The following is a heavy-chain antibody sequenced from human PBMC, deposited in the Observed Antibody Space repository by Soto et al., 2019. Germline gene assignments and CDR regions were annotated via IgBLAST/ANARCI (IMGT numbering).Heavy chain of an antibody. CDR3: ARDGGYSYGPFDY. J-gene: IGHJ4*02. V-gene: IGHV3-48*01. Sequence: GGSLRLSCAASGFTFSSYSMNWVRQAPGKGLEWVSYISSSSSTIYYADSVKGRFTISRDNAKNSLYLQMNSLRAEDTAVYYCARDGGYSYGPFDYWGQGTLATVS. D-gene: IGHD5-18*01. CDR2: ISSSSSTI. CDR1: GFTFSSYS.